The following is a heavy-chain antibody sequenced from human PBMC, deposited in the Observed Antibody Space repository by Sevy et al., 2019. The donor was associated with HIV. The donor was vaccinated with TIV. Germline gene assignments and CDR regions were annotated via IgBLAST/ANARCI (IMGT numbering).Heavy chain of an antibody. CDR3: VRDMSPRLGTGYNWFDL. D-gene: IGHD4-17*01. J-gene: IGHJ5*02. CDR1: GFVFEDFA. Sequence: GGSLRLSCVGSGFVFEDFAVHWVRRSPGKGLEWVSGITGNGQKKFYEGSVKGRFSISRDNARKSLYLQMNNMNFDDTAFYYCVRDMSPRLGTGYNWFDLWGQGTLVTVSS. CDR2: ITGNGQKK. V-gene: IGHV3-9*01.